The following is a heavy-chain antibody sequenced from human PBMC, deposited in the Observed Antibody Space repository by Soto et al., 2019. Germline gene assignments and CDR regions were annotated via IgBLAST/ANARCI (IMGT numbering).Heavy chain of an antibody. J-gene: IGHJ4*02. CDR3: ASGPRGYSYGAPVPFDY. D-gene: IGHD5-18*01. CDR2: IYYSGST. Sequence: SETLSLTCTVSGGSISSGGYYWSWIRQHPGKGLEWIGYIYYSGSTYYNPSLKSRVTISVDTSKNQFSLKLSSVTAADTAVYYCASGPRGYSYGAPVPFDYWGQGTLVTVSS. V-gene: IGHV4-31*03. CDR1: GGSISSGGYY.